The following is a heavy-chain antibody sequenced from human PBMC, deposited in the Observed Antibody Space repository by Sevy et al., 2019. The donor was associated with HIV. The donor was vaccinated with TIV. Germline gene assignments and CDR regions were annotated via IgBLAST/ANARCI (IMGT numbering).Heavy chain of an antibody. J-gene: IGHJ4*02. D-gene: IGHD3-22*01. V-gene: IGHV1-24*01. CDR3: ASTRDYFDNSASYFDY. Sequence: ASVKVSCKVSGKTLTDISIHWVRQAPGKGLEWMVSFDPEDGETTYAQNFQDRVILTEDTSTDTAYMELSSLRFEDTAVYYCASTRDYFDNSASYFDYWGQGTLVTVSS. CDR1: GKTLTDIS. CDR2: FDPEDGET.